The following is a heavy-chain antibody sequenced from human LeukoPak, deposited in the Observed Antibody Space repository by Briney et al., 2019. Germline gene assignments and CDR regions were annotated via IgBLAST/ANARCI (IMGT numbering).Heavy chain of an antibody. CDR1: GFTFSSYS. CDR2: ISPVKNTV. CDR3: ARESDRHHDLWSGYLALDY. Sequence: HPGGSLRLSCAASGFTFSSYSMNWVRQTPGKGLEWISYISPVKNTVYYADSVKGRFTISRDDAKNSLDLQMNSLRAEDTAAYYCARESDRHHDLWSGYLALDYWGQGTRVTVSS. J-gene: IGHJ4*02. D-gene: IGHD3-3*01. V-gene: IGHV3-48*01.